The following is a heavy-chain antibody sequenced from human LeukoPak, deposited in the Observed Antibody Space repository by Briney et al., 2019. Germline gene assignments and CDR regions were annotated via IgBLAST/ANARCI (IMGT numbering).Heavy chain of an antibody. J-gene: IGHJ3*02. D-gene: IGHD3-10*01. CDR1: GGSISSYY. CDR2: IHYSGST. CDR3: ARREFLDAFDI. V-gene: IGHV4-59*08. Sequence: SETLSLTCAVSGGSISSYYWSWIRQPPGRGLEWIGSIHYSGSTSYNSSLKSRVTISVDTSKNQFSLKLSSVTAADTAVYYCARREFLDAFDIWGQGTMVTVSS.